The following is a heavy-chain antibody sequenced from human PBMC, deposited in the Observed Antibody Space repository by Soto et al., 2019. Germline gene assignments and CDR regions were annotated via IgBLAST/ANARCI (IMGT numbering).Heavy chain of an antibody. J-gene: IGHJ3*02. CDR3: ARGVTANYMGGDAFAI. V-gene: IGHV1-69*01. D-gene: IGHD4-4*01. CDR2: IMPVFGTP. Sequence: QVLLVQSGAEVKKPGSSVKVSCQAAGGSFSSYMVSWVRHAPGQGLDYMGGIMPVFGTPTYTEKFQGRVTITADESTGTAYLELTSLKSDDTAVYYCARGVTANYMGGDAFAIWGQGTLVAVSS. CDR1: GGSFSSYM.